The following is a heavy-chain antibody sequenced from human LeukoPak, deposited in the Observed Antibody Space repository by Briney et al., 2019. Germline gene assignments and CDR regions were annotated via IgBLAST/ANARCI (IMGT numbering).Heavy chain of an antibody. D-gene: IGHD5-12*01. J-gene: IGHJ6*02. Sequence: SETLSLTCTVSGGSISSGGYYWSWIRQHPGKGLEWIGYIYYSGSTNYNPSLKSRVTISVDTSKNQFSLKLSSVTAADTAVYYCARGGSGYDYYYYYGMDVWGQGTTVTVSS. V-gene: IGHV4-61*08. CDR3: ARGGSGYDYYYYYGMDV. CDR2: IYYSGST. CDR1: GGSISSGGYY.